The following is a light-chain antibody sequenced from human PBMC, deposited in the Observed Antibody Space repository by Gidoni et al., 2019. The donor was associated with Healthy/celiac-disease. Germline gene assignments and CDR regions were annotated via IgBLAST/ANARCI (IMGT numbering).Light chain of an antibody. Sequence: EIVWPQSPGTLSLSPGERATLSCRASQSVSSSYLAWYQQKPGQAPRLLIYGASSRATGIPDRFSGSGSGTDFTLTISRLEPEDFAVYYCQQYGSSPMYTFGQGTKLEIK. CDR1: QSVSSSY. J-gene: IGKJ2*01. CDR3: QQYGSSPMYT. V-gene: IGKV3-20*01. CDR2: GAS.